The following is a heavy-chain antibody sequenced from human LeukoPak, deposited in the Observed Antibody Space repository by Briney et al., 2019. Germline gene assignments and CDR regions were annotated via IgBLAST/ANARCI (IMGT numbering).Heavy chain of an antibody. J-gene: IGHJ4*02. V-gene: IGHV3-23*01. CDR2: ISGSGGGT. D-gene: IGHD2-15*01. Sequence: PGGSLRLSCAASGFTFSSYAMIWVRQAPGKGREWVSAISGSGGGTYYADSVKGRFTISRDNSKNTLYLQMNSLRAEDTAVHYCAKERPTRRYCSGGSCSSRYFDYWGQGTLVTVSS. CDR3: AKERPTRRYCSGGSCSSRYFDY. CDR1: GFTFSSYA.